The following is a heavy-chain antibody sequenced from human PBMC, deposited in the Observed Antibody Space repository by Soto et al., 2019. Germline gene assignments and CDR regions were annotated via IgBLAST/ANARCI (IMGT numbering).Heavy chain of an antibody. J-gene: IGHJ6*02. V-gene: IGHV3-15*07. CDR2: IKSKTDGGTT. Sequence: GGSLRLSCAASGFTFSNAWMNWVRQAPGKGLEWVGRIKSKTDGGTTDYAAPVKGRFTISRDDSKNTLYLQMNSLKTEDTAVYYCTTVDTAMVAYYYYGMDVWGQGTTVTVSS. CDR3: TTVDTAMVAYYYYGMDV. CDR1: GFTFSNAW. D-gene: IGHD5-18*01.